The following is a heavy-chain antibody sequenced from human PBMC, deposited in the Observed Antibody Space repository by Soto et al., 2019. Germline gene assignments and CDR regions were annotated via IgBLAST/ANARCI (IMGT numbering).Heavy chain of an antibody. J-gene: IGHJ4*02. CDR3: AREGVVAASD. Sequence: EVQLVESGGGLVQPGGSLRLSCAASGFIVSSNYMSWVRQAPGKGLEWVSVIYSGGSTNYADSVKGRFTISRDNSKNTLYLQVNSLRAEDTAVYYCAREGVVAASDWGQGTLVTVSS. V-gene: IGHV3-66*01. CDR1: GFIVSSNY. CDR2: IYSGGST. D-gene: IGHD2-15*01.